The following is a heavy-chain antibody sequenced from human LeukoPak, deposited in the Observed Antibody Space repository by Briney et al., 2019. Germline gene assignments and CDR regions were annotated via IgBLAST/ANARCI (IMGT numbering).Heavy chain of an antibody. CDR2: ISYDGSNK. V-gene: IGHV3-30-3*01. Sequence: QPGRSLRLSCAASGFTFSSYAMHWVRQAPGKRLEWVAVISYDGSNKYYADSVKGRFTISRDNSKNTLYLQMNSLTTEDTAVYFCAHRDTKMVRVDYWGQGTLVTVSS. CDR3: AHRDTKMVRVDY. D-gene: IGHD2-8*01. J-gene: IGHJ4*02. CDR1: GFTFSSYA.